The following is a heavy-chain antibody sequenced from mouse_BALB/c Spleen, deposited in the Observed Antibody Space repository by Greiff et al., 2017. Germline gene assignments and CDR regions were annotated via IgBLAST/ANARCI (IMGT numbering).Heavy chain of an antibody. Sequence: EVKLMESGGGLVQPGGSLKLSCAASGFTFSSYGMSWVRQTPDKRLELVATINSNGGSTYYPDSVKGRFTISRDNAKNTLYLQMSSLKSEDTAMYYCASYRYDGYAMDYWGQGTSVTVSS. V-gene: IGHV5-6-3*01. CDR2: INSNGGST. CDR1: GFTFSSYG. D-gene: IGHD2-14*01. J-gene: IGHJ4*01. CDR3: ASYRYDGYAMDY.